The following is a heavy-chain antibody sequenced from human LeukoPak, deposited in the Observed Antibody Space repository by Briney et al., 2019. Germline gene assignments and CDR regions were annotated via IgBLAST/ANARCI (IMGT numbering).Heavy chain of an antibody. V-gene: IGHV6-1*01. CDR3: ARGAVRGGTSFDY. Sequence: SQTLSLTCAISGDSVSGSPAVWNWIRQSPSRGLEWLGRAYYRSKWYIDYAVSVKGRTTITPDTSKNQFSLQLNSVTPEDTAVYYCARGAVRGGTSFDYWGQGTLVTVSS. CDR2: AYYRSKWYI. CDR1: GDSVSGSPAV. D-gene: IGHD3-10*01. J-gene: IGHJ4*02.